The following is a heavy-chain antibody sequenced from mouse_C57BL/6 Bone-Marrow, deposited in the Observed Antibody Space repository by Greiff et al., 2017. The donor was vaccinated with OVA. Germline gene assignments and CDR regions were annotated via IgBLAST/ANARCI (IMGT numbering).Heavy chain of an antibody. V-gene: IGHV1-19*01. Sequence: VQLQQSGPVLVKPGASVKMSCKASGYTFTDYYMNWVKQSHGKSLEWIGVINPYNGGTSYNQKFKGKATLTVDKSSSTAYMELNSLTSEDSAVYYCARWDGFAFAYWGQGTLVTVSA. CDR1: GYTFTDYY. CDR3: ARWDGFAFAY. J-gene: IGHJ3*01. CDR2: INPYNGGT. D-gene: IGHD2-3*01.